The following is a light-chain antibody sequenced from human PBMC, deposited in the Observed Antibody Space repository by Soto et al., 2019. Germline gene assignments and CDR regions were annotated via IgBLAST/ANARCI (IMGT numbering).Light chain of an antibody. CDR1: SSNIGNNY. V-gene: IGLV1-51*02. CDR3: GTWDNTLTAFV. J-gene: IGLJ1*01. Sequence: QSVLTQPPSVSAAPVQKVTISCSGSSSNIGNNYVSWYQQLPGTAPKLLIFENDKRPSGIPDRFSGSKSGTSATLGITGLQTGDEADYYCGTWDNTLTAFVFGTGTKVTVL. CDR2: END.